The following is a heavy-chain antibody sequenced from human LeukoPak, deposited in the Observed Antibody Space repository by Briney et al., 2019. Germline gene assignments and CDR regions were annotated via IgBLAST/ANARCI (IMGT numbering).Heavy chain of an antibody. V-gene: IGHV3-7*01. CDR2: IKQDGSES. J-gene: IGHJ4*02. Sequence: PGGSLRLSYAGSGFPFSSYWMSRVRQAPGKGPEWVANIKQDGSESYYVDSVKGRFTISRDNAKNSLYLQMNSLRAEDTAIYYCAREEDNSDQYLREDYWGQGTLVTVSS. CDR3: AREEDNSDQYLREDY. D-gene: IGHD4-17*01. CDR1: GFPFSSYW.